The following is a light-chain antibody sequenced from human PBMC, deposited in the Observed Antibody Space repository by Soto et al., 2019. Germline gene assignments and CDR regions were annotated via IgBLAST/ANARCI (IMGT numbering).Light chain of an antibody. Sequence: DIQMTQSPSSLSASVGDRVTITCRASQSISSYLNWYQQKPGKAPKLLIYAASSLQSGVPSRFSGSGSGTDFTLPISSLQPQDFATYYCQQSYSTPRTFGQGSKVDI. CDR3: QQSYSTPRT. CDR1: QSISSY. CDR2: AAS. J-gene: IGKJ1*01. V-gene: IGKV1-39*01.